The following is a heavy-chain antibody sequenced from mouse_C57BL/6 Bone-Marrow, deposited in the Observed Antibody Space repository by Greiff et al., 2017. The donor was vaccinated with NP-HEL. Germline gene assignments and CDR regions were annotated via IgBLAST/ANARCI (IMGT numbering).Heavy chain of an antibody. CDR2: IDPSDSYT. CDR3: AIIPIYYGSSQGFAY. CDR1: GYTFTSYW. V-gene: IGHV1-50*01. J-gene: IGHJ3*01. Sequence: QVQLQQPGAELVKPGASVKLSCKASGYTFTSYWMQWVKQRPGPGLEWIGEIDPSDSYTNYNQKFKGKATLTVDTSSSTAYMQLSSLTSEDSAVYYCAIIPIYYGSSQGFAYWGQGTLVTVSA. D-gene: IGHD1-1*01.